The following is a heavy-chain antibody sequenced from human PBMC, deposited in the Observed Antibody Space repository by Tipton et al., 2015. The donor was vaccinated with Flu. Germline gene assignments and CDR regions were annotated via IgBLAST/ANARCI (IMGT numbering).Heavy chain of an antibody. CDR3: ARLLAPQGPAY. V-gene: IGHV4-38-2*01. CDR1: GYSISSGYY. CDR2: IYHSGST. D-gene: IGHD1-14*01. J-gene: IGHJ4*02. Sequence: TLSLTCAVSGYSISSGYYWGWIRQPPGKGLEWIGSIYHSGSTYYNPSLKSRVTISVDTSKNQFSLKLSSVTAADTAVYYCARLLAPQGPAYWGQGTPVTVSS.